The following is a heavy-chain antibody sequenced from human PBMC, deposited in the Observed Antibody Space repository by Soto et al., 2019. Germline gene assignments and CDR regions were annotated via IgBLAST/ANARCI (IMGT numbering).Heavy chain of an antibody. Sequence: SETLSLTCTVSNGSLSSSNYYWAWIRQPPGKGLEWIGSIYYSGTTYYKPSLKSRLTISVDTSKNQFSLRLTSVPAADTAVYYCARRDFYGGNFDLWGRGTLVTVSS. V-gene: IGHV4-39*01. D-gene: IGHD3-16*01. J-gene: IGHJ2*01. CDR3: ARRDFYGGNFDL. CDR2: IYYSGTT. CDR1: NGSLSSSNYY.